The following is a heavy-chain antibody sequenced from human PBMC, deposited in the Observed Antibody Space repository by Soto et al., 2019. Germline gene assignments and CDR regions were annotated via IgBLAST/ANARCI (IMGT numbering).Heavy chain of an antibody. V-gene: IGHV3-72*01. Sequence: EVQLVVSGGGLVQPRGSLRLSCAASGFTFRDHYMDWVRQAPGNGLEWVGRTRNKANSYNTEYAASVKGRFTISRDDSKNSLYLQINSLKTEDTAVYYCASSLGYSCSDGCLHYYFDYWGQGTLVTVSS. D-gene: IGHD2-2*01. J-gene: IGHJ4*02. CDR1: GFTFRDHY. CDR2: TRNKANSYNT. CDR3: ASSLGYSCSDGCLHYYFDY.